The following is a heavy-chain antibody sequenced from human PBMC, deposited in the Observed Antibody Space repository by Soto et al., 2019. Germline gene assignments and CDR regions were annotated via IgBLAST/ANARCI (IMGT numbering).Heavy chain of an antibody. CDR2: INAGNGKT. D-gene: IGHD6-13*01. CDR3: ARGEDSSSWYLLGWFDP. Sequence: ASVKVSCKASGYTFTSYAMHWVRQAPGQRLEWMGWINAGNGKTKYSQKFQGRVTITRDTSASTAYMELSSLRSEDTAVYYCARGEDSSSWYLLGWFDPWGQGTLVTVSS. J-gene: IGHJ5*02. V-gene: IGHV1-3*01. CDR1: GYTFTSYA.